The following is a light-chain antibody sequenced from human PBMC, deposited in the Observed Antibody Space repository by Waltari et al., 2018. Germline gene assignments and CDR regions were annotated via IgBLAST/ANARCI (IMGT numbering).Light chain of an antibody. CDR2: DTS. V-gene: IGKV3-11*01. J-gene: IGKJ4*01. CDR3: QQRHNWPLT. CDR1: QSVRVY. Sequence: EIVLTQSPATLSLSPGERATLSCRASQSVRVYLAWYQQKPGQAPRLLIYDTSNGASGTPDRFSGSGSGTDFSLSISSLGPEDFAVYYCQQRHNWPLTFGGGTKVEIK.